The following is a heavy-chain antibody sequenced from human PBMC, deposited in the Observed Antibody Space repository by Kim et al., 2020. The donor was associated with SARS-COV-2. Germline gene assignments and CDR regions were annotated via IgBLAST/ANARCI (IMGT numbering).Heavy chain of an antibody. CDR1: GGSINYY. V-gene: IGHV4-59*13. J-gene: IGHJ4*02. Sequence: SETLSLTCTVSGGSINYYWSWIRQPPGKGLEWIGYIYYSGSPDYNPSLKSRVTISVDMFKKQFSLNLSSVTAADTAVYYCARGEQWQDFDYWGQGTLVTVSS. CDR3: ARGEQWQDFDY. CDR2: IYYSGSP. D-gene: IGHD6-19*01.